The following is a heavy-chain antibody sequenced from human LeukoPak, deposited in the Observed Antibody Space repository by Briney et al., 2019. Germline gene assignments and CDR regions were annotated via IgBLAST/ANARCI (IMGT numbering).Heavy chain of an antibody. CDR3: AKLAYYDSSGYPWN. Sequence: GGSLRLSCAASGFTVRSNYMSWVRQTPGKGLEWVSVIYSGGSTYYADSVKGRFTISRDNSKNTLYLQMNSLRAEDTAVYYCAKLAYYDSSGYPWNWGQGTLVTVSS. V-gene: IGHV3-53*01. J-gene: IGHJ4*02. CDR1: GFTVRSNY. CDR2: IYSGGST. D-gene: IGHD3-22*01.